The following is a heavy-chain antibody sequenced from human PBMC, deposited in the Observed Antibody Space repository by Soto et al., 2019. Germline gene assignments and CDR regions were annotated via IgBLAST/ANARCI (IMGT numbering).Heavy chain of an antibody. V-gene: IGHV1-8*01. Sequence: ASVKVSCKASGYTFTSYDINWVRQATGQGLEWMGWMNPNSGNTGYAQKFQGRVTMTRNTSISTAYMELSSLRSEDTAVYYCARGSDEPWQLVRGWLDPWGQGTMVTV. D-gene: IGHD6-6*01. J-gene: IGHJ5*02. CDR3: ARGSDEPWQLVRGWLDP. CDR1: GYTFTSYD. CDR2: MNPNSGNT.